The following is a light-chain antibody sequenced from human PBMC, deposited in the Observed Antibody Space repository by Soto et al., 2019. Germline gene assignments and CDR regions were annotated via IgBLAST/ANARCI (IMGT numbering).Light chain of an antibody. CDR3: QQRSNLLT. CDR1: KIVCTY. Sequence: EIVLTQSPATLSLSPGERSTPSGGPVKIVCTYLPGNQQNPGQAPRLPKYEASNRATGIPARFSGSGSGTDFTLTISSLEPEDFAVYYCQQRSNLLTFGGGTKVEIK. CDR2: EAS. J-gene: IGKJ4*01. V-gene: IGKV3-11*01.